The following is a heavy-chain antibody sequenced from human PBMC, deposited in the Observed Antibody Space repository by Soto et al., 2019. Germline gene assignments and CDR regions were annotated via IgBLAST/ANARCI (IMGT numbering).Heavy chain of an antibody. CDR3: ARVIPGAEAWFAP. J-gene: IGHJ5*02. CDR1: GNTFTNFG. CDR2: ISAYTDDP. Sequence: QGQLVQSGAEVKKPGASVKVSCTASGNTFTNFGVTWVRQAPGQGLEWMGWISAYTDDPNYAQKIQGRVTMTIDTSTSTAYLDLRSLTSYDTAVYDCARVIPGAEAWFAPWGKGTLVTVSS. D-gene: IGHD2-2*01. V-gene: IGHV1-18*01.